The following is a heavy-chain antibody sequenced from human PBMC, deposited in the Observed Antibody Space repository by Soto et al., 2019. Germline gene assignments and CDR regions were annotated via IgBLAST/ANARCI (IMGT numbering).Heavy chain of an antibody. J-gene: IGHJ3*02. CDR2: ISVSSGKT. D-gene: IGHD3-10*01. V-gene: IGHV1-18*04. CDR1: GYIFTSYG. CDR3: ARSSISMDRGFIITGRGDAFDI. Sequence: ASVKVSCKASGYIFTSYGISWVRQAPGQGLEWMGWISVSSGKTNYAQKVEGRVTVTTDTSTRTAYMELRSLRSDDTAVYYCARSSISMDRGFIITGRGDAFDIWGQGTMVTVS.